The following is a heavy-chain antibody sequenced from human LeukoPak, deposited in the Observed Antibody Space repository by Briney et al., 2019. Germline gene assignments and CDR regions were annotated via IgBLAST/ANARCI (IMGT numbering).Heavy chain of an antibody. J-gene: IGHJ4*02. CDR2: IYYSGTT. CDR3: AREINRGSYHFDY. Sequence: PSETLSLTCTVSGGSISSYFWSWIRQPPGKGLEWIGYIYYSGTTNYNPSLKSRVTISVDTSKNQFSLKLNSVTAADTAVYYCAREINRGSYHFDYWGQGTLVTVSS. CDR1: GGSISSYF. D-gene: IGHD1-26*01. V-gene: IGHV4-59*01.